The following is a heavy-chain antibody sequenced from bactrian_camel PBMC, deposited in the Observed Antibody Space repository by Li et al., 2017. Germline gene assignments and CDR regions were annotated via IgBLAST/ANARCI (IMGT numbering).Heavy chain of an antibody. CDR2: INADGTT. V-gene: IGHV3S53*01. D-gene: IGHD4*01. CDR3: ATTRSYPSDNDYLRCGRFGF. J-gene: IGHJ6*01. CDR1: SSVYC. Sequence: VQLVESGGGLVQPGGSLKLTCVTSSSVYCVGWYRQAPGKECELVSAINADGTTKYGDSVKGRFAISQVNIKNTVYLQMVHLKPEDTAIYYCATTRSYPSDNDYLRCGRFGFFGQGTQVTVS.